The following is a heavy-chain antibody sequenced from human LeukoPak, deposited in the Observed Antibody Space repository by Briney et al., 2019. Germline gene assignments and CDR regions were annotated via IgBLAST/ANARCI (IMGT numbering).Heavy chain of an antibody. CDR2: INHRGGT. V-gene: IGHV4-34*01. J-gene: IGHJ4*02. D-gene: IGHD5-24*01. CDR1: GFTFSSYE. Sequence: GSLRLSCAASGFTFSSYEMNWVRQPPGKGLEWIGEINHRGGTNYNPSLKSRVTMSVDTSTNQFSLKLISVTAADTAVYYCARGTEGDGYNLDYWGQGTLVTVSS. CDR3: ARGTEGDGYNLDY.